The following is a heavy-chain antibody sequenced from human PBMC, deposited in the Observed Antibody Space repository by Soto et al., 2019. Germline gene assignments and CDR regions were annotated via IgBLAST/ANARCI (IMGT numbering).Heavy chain of an antibody. CDR2: IRGSNTM. V-gene: IGHV3-48*02. D-gene: IGHD6-13*01. CDR3: ARDLSWAFDH. CDR1: GFRFSDFS. J-gene: IGHJ4*02. Sequence: DVQLVESGGGLVQPGGSLRLSCAASGFRFSDFSMNWVRQAPGKGLEWISCIRGSNTMYYADSVKGRFTISRDSAKNSLYLQMNSLRDEDTAVYYCARDLSWAFDHWGQGALVTVSS.